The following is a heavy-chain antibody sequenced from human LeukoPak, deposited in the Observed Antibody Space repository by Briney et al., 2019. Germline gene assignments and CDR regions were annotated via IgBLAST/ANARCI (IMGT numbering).Heavy chain of an antibody. D-gene: IGHD3-22*01. CDR1: GGSVSSGGYY. Sequence: SETLSLTCTVSGGSVSSGGYYWRWIRQHPGKGLEWIGYIHYSGDTYYSPSLKSRLTISVDTSKNQFSLRLRSVTAADTAVYSCARVVAYDSTGYYLYYFDYWGQGTLVTVAA. CDR2: IHYSGDT. CDR3: ARVVAYDSTGYYLYYFDY. J-gene: IGHJ4*02. V-gene: IGHV4-31*03.